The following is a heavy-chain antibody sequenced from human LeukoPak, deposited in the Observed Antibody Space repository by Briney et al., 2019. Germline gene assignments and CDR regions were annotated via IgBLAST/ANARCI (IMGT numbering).Heavy chain of an antibody. CDR2: IYHSGST. V-gene: IGHV4-30-2*05. D-gene: IGHD2-2*02. CDR1: GGSISSGGYS. J-gene: IGHJ5*02. CDR3: ARVSGCSSTSCYTVDWFDP. Sequence: QPSETLSLTCAVSGGSISSGGYSWSWIRQPPGKGLEWIGYIYHSGSTYYNPSLKSRVTISVDTSKNQFSLKLSSVTAADTAVYYCARVSGCSSTSCYTVDWFDPWGQGTLVTVSS.